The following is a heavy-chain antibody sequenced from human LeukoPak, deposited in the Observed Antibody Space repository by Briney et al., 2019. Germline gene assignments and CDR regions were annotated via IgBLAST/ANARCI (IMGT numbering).Heavy chain of an antibody. CDR3: ARAETQTDAFDI. Sequence: TGGSLRLSCAASGFTVSSNYMSWVRQAPGKGLEWVSVIYSGGSTYYADSVKGRFTISRDNSKNTLYLQMNSLRADDTAVYYCARAETQTDAFDIWGQGTMVTVSS. J-gene: IGHJ3*02. CDR2: IYSGGST. V-gene: IGHV3-53*01. D-gene: IGHD1-14*01. CDR1: GFTVSSNY.